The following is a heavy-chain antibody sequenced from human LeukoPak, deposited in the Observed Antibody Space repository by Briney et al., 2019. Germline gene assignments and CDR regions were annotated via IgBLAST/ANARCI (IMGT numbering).Heavy chain of an antibody. D-gene: IGHD5-18*01. CDR3: VRGDTYDYYYYYGMDV. J-gene: IGHJ6*02. CDR2: INNDGSST. V-gene: IGHV3-74*01. Sequence: GGSLRLSCAASGFTFSSYWMHWVRQTPGKGLVWVSRINNDGSSTRNADAVKGRFTISRDNAKNTLYLQMNSLRPEDTAIYYCVRGDTYDYYYYYGMDVWGQGTTVTVSS. CDR1: GFTFSSYW.